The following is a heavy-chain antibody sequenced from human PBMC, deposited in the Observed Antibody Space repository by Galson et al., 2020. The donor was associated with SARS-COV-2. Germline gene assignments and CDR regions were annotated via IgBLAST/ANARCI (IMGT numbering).Heavy chain of an antibody. CDR1: GFTFSNYA. J-gene: IGHJ5*02. D-gene: IGHD3-3*02. CDR2: ITGSGRNT. Sequence: GGSLRLSCAASGFTFSNYAMSWVRQAPGKGLKWVSAITGSGRNTYYADSVKGRFTISRDNSNNTVYLQISSLRAEDTAVYYCAKHWSSSWGVDWLDPWGQGTLVSVSS. CDR3: AKHWSSSWGVDWLDP. V-gene: IGHV3-23*01.